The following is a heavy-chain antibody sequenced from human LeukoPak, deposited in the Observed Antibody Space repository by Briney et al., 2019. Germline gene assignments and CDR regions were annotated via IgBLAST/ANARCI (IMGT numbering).Heavy chain of an antibody. V-gene: IGHV4-34*01. CDR1: GGSFSGYY. CDR3: ARGGYSYGYYY. J-gene: IGHJ4*02. CDR2: INHSGST. Sequence: SETLSLTCAVYGGSFSGYYWSWIRQPPGKGLEWIGEINHSGSTNYNPALKSRVTISVDTSKNQFSLKLSSVTAADTAVYYCARGGYSYGYYYWGQGTLVTVSS. D-gene: IGHD5-18*01.